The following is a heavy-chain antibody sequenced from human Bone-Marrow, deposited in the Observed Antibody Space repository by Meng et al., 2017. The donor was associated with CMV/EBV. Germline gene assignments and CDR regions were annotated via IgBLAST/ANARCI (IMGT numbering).Heavy chain of an antibody. J-gene: IGHJ4*02. D-gene: IGHD4-17*01. V-gene: IGHV4-61*01. Sequence: GAGGSVSSGSYYWSWIRQPPGKGLEWIGYIYYSGSTNYNPSLKSRVTISVDTSKNQFSLKLSSVTAADTAVYYCARTTVTTHSSDYWGQGTLVTVSS. CDR1: GGSVSSGSYY. CDR2: IYYSGST. CDR3: ARTTVTTHSSDY.